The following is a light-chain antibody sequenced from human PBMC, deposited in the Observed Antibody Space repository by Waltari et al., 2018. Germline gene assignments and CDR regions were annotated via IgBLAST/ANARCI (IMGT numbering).Light chain of an antibody. CDR3: QQLNSYS. CDR2: AAS. CDR1: QGISCY. J-gene: IGKJ4*01. Sequence: DIRLTQSPSFLSASVGDRVTITCRASQGISCYLAWYQQKPGKAPKLLIYAASTLQSGVPSRFSGSGSGTEFTLTISSLQPEDFATYYCQQLNSYSFGGGTKVEIK. V-gene: IGKV1-9*01.